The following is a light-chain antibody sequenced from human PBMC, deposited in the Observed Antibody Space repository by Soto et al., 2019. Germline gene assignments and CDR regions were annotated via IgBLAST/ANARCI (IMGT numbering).Light chain of an antibody. CDR2: DAS. CDR3: QQFTSYSPA. V-gene: IGKV1-5*01. CDR1: QSISHF. Sequence: DIPMTQSPSTLSASVGDRVTITCRASQSISHFLAWYQQKPGKVPKLLIYDASNLGSGGPSRFIGSGSGTDFQLTISVLQPDDFTTYYCQQFTSYSPAFGQGTKV. J-gene: IGKJ1*01.